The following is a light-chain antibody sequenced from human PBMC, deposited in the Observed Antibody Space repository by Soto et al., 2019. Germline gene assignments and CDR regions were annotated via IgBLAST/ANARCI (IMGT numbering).Light chain of an antibody. Sequence: QSALTQPPSVSGSPGQSVTISCTGTTSDVGGYNYVSWFQQHPAEAPKLMIYDVSKRPAGVPDRFSGSTSGNTASLTISGLQAEDDADYYCYSYAGSYTLVFGGGTQLTVL. J-gene: IGLJ2*01. CDR2: DVS. CDR1: TSDVGGYNY. V-gene: IGLV2-11*01. CDR3: YSYAGSYTLV.